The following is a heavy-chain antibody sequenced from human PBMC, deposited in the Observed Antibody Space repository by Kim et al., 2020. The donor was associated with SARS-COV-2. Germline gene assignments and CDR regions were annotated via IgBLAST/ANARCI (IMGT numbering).Heavy chain of an antibody. J-gene: IGHJ4*02. V-gene: IGHV4-31*03. CDR2: IYYSGST. CDR3: ARDHQKEAIGY. Sequence: SETLSLTCTVSGGSISSGGYYWSWIRQHPGKGLEWIGYIYYSGSTYYNPSLKSRVTISVDTSKNQFSLKLSSVTAADTAVYYCARDHQKEAIGYWGQETLATVSS. CDR1: GGSISSGGYY.